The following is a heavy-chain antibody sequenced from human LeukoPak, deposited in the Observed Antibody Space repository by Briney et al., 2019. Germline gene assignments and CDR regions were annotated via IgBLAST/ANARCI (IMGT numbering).Heavy chain of an antibody. CDR3: ARGKPVYFYGPGSYLASPFDS. V-gene: IGHV1-18*01. D-gene: IGHD3-10*01. CDR2: ISTYNGNT. J-gene: IGHJ4*02. CDR1: GYTFTSYG. Sequence: ASVKVSCKASGYTFTSYGISWVRQAPGQVLEWMGWISTYNGNTNYAQMLQGRITMTTDTSTSKAYMELRSLRSDDTAVYYCARGKPVYFYGPGSYLASPFDSWGQGTLVTVSS.